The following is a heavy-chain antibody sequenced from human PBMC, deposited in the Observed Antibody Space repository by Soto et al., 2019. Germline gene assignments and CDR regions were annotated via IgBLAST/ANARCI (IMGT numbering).Heavy chain of an antibody. D-gene: IGHD2-15*01. Sequence: KPSETLSLTCTVSGGSISSGGYYWSWIRQHPGKGLEWIGYIYYSGSTYYNPSLKSRVTISVDTSKNQFSLKLSSVTAADTAVYYCASWAMSGYCSGGSCYEGGGLSNWGQGTLVTVSS. J-gene: IGHJ4*02. CDR1: GGSISSGGYY. V-gene: IGHV4-31*03. CDR2: IYYSGST. CDR3: ASWAMSGYCSGGSCYEGGGLSN.